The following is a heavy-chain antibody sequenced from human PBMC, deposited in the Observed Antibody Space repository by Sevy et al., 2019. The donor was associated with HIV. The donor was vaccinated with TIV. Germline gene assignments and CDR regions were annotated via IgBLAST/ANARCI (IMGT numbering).Heavy chain of an antibody. CDR2: IWSDGAYQ. Sequence: GESLKISCAATGFTFSNYAMHWVRQAPGKGMEWVAIIWSDGAYQYHGDSVKGRFTISRDNSKNTLYLQMNSLRAEDTAVYYCAKRKGLGYYYYGMDVWGQGTTVTVSS. CDR3: AKRKGLGYYYYGMDV. D-gene: IGHD3-22*01. CDR1: GFTFSNYA. V-gene: IGHV3-30*02. J-gene: IGHJ6*02.